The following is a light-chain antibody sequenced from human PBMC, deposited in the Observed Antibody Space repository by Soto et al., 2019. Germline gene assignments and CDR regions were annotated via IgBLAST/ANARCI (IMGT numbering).Light chain of an antibody. CDR3: QQSYSTSWT. CDR1: QGIRND. V-gene: IGKV1-39*01. J-gene: IGKJ1*01. CDR2: AAS. Sequence: DIQLTQSPASGSASIGDRGTISCRASQGIRNDLGWYQQKPGKAPKRLIYAASSLQSGVPSRFSGSGSGTDFTLTISSLQPEDFATYYCQQSYSTSWTFGQGTKVDI.